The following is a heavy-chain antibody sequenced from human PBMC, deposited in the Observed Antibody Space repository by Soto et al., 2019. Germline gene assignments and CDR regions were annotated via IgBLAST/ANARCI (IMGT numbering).Heavy chain of an antibody. CDR3: ARPHQRYCSSTSCYFDY. V-gene: IGHV1-69*01. CDR1: GGTFSSYA. J-gene: IGHJ4*02. D-gene: IGHD2-2*01. CDR2: IIPIFGTA. Sequence: QVQLVQSGAEVKKPGSSVKVSCKASGGTFSSYAISWVRQAPGQGLEWMGGIIPIFGTANYAQKFQGRVTITADESTSPAYMELSSLRSEDTAVYYCARPHQRYCSSTSCYFDYWGQGTLVTVSS.